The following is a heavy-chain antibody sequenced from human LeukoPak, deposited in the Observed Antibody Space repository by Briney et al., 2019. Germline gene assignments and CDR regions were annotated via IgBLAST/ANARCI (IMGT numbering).Heavy chain of an antibody. J-gene: IGHJ4*02. CDR2: ISGSGGST. D-gene: IGHD6-13*01. V-gene: IGHV3-23*01. Sequence: GGSLRLSCAASGFTFSSYGMSWVRQAPGKGLEWVSAISGSGGSTYYADSVKGRFTISRDNSKNTLYLQMNSLRAEDTAVYYCAKDPLIRPGYSSTWYDDWGQGTQVTVSS. CDR3: AKDPLIRPGYSSTWYDD. CDR1: GFTFSSYG.